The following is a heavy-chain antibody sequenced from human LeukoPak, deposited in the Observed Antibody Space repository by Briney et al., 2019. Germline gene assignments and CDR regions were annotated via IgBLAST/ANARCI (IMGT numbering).Heavy chain of an antibody. CDR1: NGSISRSY. J-gene: IGHJ4*02. CDR3: ARADFWSGYFEY. D-gene: IGHD3-3*01. CDR2: FYYTGTS. Sequence: SETLSLTCTVSNGSISRSYWSWIRQPPGKGLEWIGYFYYTGTSDYNPSLRSRVTISGDTSKNQFSLKLSSVTAADTAVYYCARADFWSGYFEYWGQGTLVTVSS. V-gene: IGHV4-59*01.